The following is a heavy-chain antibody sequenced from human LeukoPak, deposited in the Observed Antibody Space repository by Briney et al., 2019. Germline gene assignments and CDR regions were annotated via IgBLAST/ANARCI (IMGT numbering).Heavy chain of an antibody. Sequence: GGSLRLSCAASGFTFTSYTMTWVRQAPGKGLEWVSFIYSDNTHYSDSVKGRFTISRDNSKNTLYLQMNSLRAEDTAVYYCARRAGAYSHPYDYWGQGTLVTVSS. CDR1: GFTFTSYT. CDR2: IYSDNT. J-gene: IGHJ4*02. V-gene: IGHV3-53*01. D-gene: IGHD4/OR15-4a*01. CDR3: ARRAGAYSHPYDY.